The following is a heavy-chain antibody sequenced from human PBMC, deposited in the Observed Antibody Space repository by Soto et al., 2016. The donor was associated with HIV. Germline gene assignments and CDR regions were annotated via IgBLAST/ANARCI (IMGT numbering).Heavy chain of an antibody. CDR2: ISSSGSYI. CDR1: GFTFSSYS. D-gene: IGHD1-1*01. Sequence: EVQLVESGGGLVKPGGSLRLSCAASGFTFSSYSMNWVRQAPGKGLEWVSCISSSGSYIYYADSLKGRFTISRDNAKNSLYLQMNSLRAEDMAVYYCARFGMYHRNAKGGYFFDNWGQGPWSPSPQ. J-gene: IGHJ4*02. V-gene: IGHV3-21*01. CDR3: ARFGMYHRNAKGGYFFDN.